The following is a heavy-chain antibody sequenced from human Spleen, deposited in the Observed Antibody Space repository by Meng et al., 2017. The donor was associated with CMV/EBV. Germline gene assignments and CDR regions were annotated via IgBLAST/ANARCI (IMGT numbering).Heavy chain of an antibody. D-gene: IGHD2-2*01. CDR1: GGSVSSGSYY. J-gene: IGHJ4*02. CDR3: ARAFPMTYSNIVVVPAAGFFDY. V-gene: IGHV4-61*01. Sequence: SETLSLTCTVSGGSVSSGSYYWSWIRQPPGKGLEWIGYIYYSGSTNYNPSLKSRVTISVDTSKNQFSLKLSSVTAADTAVYYCARAFPMTYSNIVVVPAAGFFDYWGQGTLVTVSS. CDR2: IYYSGST.